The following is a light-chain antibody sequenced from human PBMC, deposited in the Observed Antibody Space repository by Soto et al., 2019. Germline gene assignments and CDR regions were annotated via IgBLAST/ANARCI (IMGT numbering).Light chain of an antibody. CDR3: LQHNEFWWT. CDR2: AAS. J-gene: IGKJ1*01. CDR1: QGIGDA. V-gene: IGKV1-17*01. Sequence: DIQMSQSPSSLSASVGDRVTITCRASQGIGDALGWYQQKPGKAPKRLIYAASTLQSGVPPRFSGSGSGTEFTLTISSLQPDDFATYYCLQHNEFWWTFGQGTKVEIK.